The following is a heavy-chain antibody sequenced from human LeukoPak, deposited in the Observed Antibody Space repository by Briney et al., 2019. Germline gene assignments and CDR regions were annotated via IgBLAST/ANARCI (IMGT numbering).Heavy chain of an antibody. CDR1: GFTVSGNY. CDR2: ISYDGSNK. Sequence: GGSLRLSCAASGFTVSGNYMSWVRQAPGKGLEWVAFISYDGSNKYYADSVKGRFTISRDNSKNTLYLQMNSLRAEDTAVYYCARERNPYYYGSGAFDYWGQGTLVTVSS. CDR3: ARERNPYYYGSGAFDY. D-gene: IGHD3-10*01. J-gene: IGHJ4*02. V-gene: IGHV3-30-3*01.